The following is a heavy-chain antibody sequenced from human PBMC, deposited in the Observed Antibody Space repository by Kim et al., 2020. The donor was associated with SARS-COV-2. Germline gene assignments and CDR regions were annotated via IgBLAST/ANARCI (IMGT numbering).Heavy chain of an antibody. J-gene: IGHJ5*02. V-gene: IGHV4-39*07. CDR3: ARAGNYGDYRWFDP. D-gene: IGHD4-17*01. Sequence: NPSLKSRVTISVDTSKNQFSLKLTSVTAADTAVYYCARAGNYGDYRWFDPWGQGTLVTVSS.